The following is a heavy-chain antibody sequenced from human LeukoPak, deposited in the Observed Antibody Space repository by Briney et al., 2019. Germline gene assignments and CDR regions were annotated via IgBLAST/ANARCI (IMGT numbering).Heavy chain of an antibody. J-gene: IGHJ6*02. V-gene: IGHV1-2*02. D-gene: IGHD5-12*01. CDR2: INPNSGGT. Sequence: ASVKVSCKASGYTFTGYYMHWVRQAPGQGLEWMRWINPNSGGTNYAQKFQGRVTMTRDTSISTAYMELSRLRSDDTAVYHCARGHSGYDLFYYGMDVWGQGTTVTVSS. CDR1: GYTFTGYY. CDR3: ARGHSGYDLFYYGMDV.